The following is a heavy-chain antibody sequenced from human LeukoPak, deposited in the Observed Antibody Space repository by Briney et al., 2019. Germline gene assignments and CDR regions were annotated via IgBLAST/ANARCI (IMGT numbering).Heavy chain of an antibody. CDR2: IFPSGGEI. Sequence: PGGSLRLSCAASGFTFSTFAMIWVRQPPGKGLEWVSSIFPSGGEIHYADSVRGRFTISRDNSKSTLSLQMNSLRAEDTAVYYCARDLIAARPVEGTLGGQGTLVTVSS. CDR1: GFTFSTFA. V-gene: IGHV3-23*01. CDR3: ARDLIAARPVEGTL. D-gene: IGHD6-6*01. J-gene: IGHJ4*02.